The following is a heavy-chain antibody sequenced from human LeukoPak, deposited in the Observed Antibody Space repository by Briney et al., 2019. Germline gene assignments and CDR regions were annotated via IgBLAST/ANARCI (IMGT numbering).Heavy chain of an antibody. J-gene: IGHJ4*02. V-gene: IGHV3-23*01. CDR3: AKRASPPYYFDY. CDR1: GFTFSSYA. Sequence: GGSLRLSCAASGFTFSSYAMSWVRQPPGKGLEWVSAISTSGGSTYYADSVKGRFTISRDNSKNTLYLQMNSLSAEDTAVYYCAKRASPPYYFDYWGQGTLVTVS. CDR2: ISTSGGST.